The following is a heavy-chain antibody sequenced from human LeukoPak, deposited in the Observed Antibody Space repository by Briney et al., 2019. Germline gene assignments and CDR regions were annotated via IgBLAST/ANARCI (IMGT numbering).Heavy chain of an antibody. CDR3: ARVRGSYSVDY. V-gene: IGHV3-11*04. J-gene: IGHJ4*02. CDR2: ISSSASTM. D-gene: IGHD1-26*01. Sequence: GGSLRLSCAASGFTFSDYYMSWIRQAPGKGLEWVSYISSSASTMYYADSVKGRFTISRDYAKNSLHLQMNSQRAEDTAVYYCARVRGSYSVDYWGQGTLVTVSS. CDR1: GFTFSDYY.